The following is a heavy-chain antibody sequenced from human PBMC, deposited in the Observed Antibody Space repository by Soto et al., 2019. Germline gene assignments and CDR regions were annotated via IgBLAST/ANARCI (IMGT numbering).Heavy chain of an antibody. CDR1: GGSISSYY. Sequence: SETLSLTCTVSGGSISSYYWSWIRQPPGKGLEWIGYIYYSGSTNYNPSLKSRVTISVDTSKNQFSLKLSSVTAADTAVYYCAREKVGAAAGRTKSKYYYYGMDVWGQGTTVTSP. D-gene: IGHD6-13*01. V-gene: IGHV4-59*01. J-gene: IGHJ6*02. CDR3: AREKVGAAAGRTKSKYYYYGMDV. CDR2: IYYSGST.